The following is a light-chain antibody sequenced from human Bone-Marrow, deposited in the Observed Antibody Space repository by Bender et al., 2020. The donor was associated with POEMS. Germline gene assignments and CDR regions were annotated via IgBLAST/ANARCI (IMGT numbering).Light chain of an antibody. CDR3: SSYTSSTTVV. CDR2: EVY. Sequence: QSALTQPASVSGSPGQSITISCTGTSSDVGGYHYVSWYQQFPGKAPKLIIFEVYKRPSVVSNRFSGSKSGNTASLIISGLQAEDEADYYCSSYTSSTTVVFGGGTALTVL. CDR1: SSDVGGYHY. J-gene: IGLJ3*02. V-gene: IGLV2-14*01.